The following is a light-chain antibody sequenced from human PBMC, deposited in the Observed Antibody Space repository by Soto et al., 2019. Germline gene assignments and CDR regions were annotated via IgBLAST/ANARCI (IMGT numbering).Light chain of an antibody. Sequence: DIQMTQSPSSLSASVGDRVTITCRASQSISSYLNWYQHKPGKAPKLLIYAASSLQSGVPSMFSGSGSGTDFTLTISSLQPEDFATYYCQQSYNTPYTFGQGTKLEIK. CDR2: AAS. CDR3: QQSYNTPYT. J-gene: IGKJ2*01. CDR1: QSISSY. V-gene: IGKV1-39*01.